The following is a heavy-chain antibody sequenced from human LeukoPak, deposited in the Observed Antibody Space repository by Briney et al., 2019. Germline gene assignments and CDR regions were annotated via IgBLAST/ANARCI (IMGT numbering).Heavy chain of an antibody. J-gene: IGHJ6*02. CDR3: AKEQFGKYCSGGSCYLISGSMDV. V-gene: IGHV3-30*18. Sequence: PGRSLRLSCAASGFTFSSYGMHWVRQAPGKGLEWVAVISYDGSNKYYADSVKGRFTISRDNSKNTLYLQMNSLRAEDTAVYYCAKEQFGKYCSGGSCYLISGSMDVWGQGTTVTVSS. CDR1: GFTFSSYG. D-gene: IGHD2-15*01. CDR2: ISYDGSNK.